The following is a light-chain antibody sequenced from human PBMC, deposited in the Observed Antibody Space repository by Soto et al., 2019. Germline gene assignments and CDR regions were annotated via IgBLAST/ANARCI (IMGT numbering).Light chain of an antibody. CDR2: LENSGTY. Sequence: QPVLTQSSSASASLGSAVKLTCTLSSGHSEYTIAWHQQHPGKAPRYLMKLENSGTYNKGSGVPDRFSGSSSGADRYLTISNLQFDDEADYYCETWNGNTWVIGAGTKVTVL. V-gene: IGLV4-60*02. J-gene: IGLJ3*02. CDR1: SGHSEYT. CDR3: ETWNGNTWV.